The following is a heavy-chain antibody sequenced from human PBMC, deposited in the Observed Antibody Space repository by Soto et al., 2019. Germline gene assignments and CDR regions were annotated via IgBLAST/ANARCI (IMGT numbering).Heavy chain of an antibody. J-gene: IGHJ5*02. CDR2: IYHTGTT. Sequence: QVQLQEAGSRLVKTSETLSLTCTVSGGAFSSGGFAWTWIRQPPKKGLEWIGYIYHTGTTSYNPSRRSRVTIAVDRSRHQFSLKLTSVTAADPAMYYCARGLRGPAASLPGVLEPWGQGTLVTVSP. CDR3: ARGLRGPAASLPGVLEP. CDR1: GGAFSSGGFA. D-gene: IGHD2-2*01. V-gene: IGHV4-30-2*01.